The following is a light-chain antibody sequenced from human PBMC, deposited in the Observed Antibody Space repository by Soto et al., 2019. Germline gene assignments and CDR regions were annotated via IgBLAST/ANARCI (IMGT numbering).Light chain of an antibody. V-gene: IGLV2-14*01. J-gene: IGLJ2*01. Sequence: QSVLTQPASVSGSPGQSIIISCTGTSNDVGGYNYVSWYQQHPGKAPILIIYNVFNRPSGVSNRFSGSKSGNTASLTISGLQAYDEDDYYCSSFTGSTTVVFGGGTKVTVL. CDR2: NVF. CDR1: SNDVGGYNY. CDR3: SSFTGSTTVV.